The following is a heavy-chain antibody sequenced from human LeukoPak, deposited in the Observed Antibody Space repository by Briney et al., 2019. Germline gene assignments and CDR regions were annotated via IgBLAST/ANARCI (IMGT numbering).Heavy chain of an antibody. CDR2: IIPIFGTA. Sequence: RASVKVSCKASGGTFSSCAISWVRQAPGQGLEWMGRIIPIFGTANYAQKFQGRVTITTDESTSTAYMELSSLRSEDTAVYYCARELNGDGYNPGAFDIWGQGTMVTVSS. CDR3: ARELNGDGYNPGAFDI. CDR1: GGTFSSCA. V-gene: IGHV1-69*05. J-gene: IGHJ3*02. D-gene: IGHD5-24*01.